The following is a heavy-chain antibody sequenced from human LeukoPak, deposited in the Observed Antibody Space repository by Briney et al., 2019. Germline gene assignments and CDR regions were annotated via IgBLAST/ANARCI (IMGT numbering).Heavy chain of an antibody. CDR3: ARVKWGYSSSCFDY. CDR1: GGSISSYY. J-gene: IGHJ4*02. D-gene: IGHD6-13*01. CDR2: IYTSGST. V-gene: IGHV4-4*07. Sequence: PSETLSLTCTVSGGSISSYYWGWIRQPAGKGLEWIGRIYTSGSTKYNPSLKSRVTMSIDTSKSQFSLKLSSVTAADTAVYYCARVKWGYSSSCFDYWGQGTLVTVSS.